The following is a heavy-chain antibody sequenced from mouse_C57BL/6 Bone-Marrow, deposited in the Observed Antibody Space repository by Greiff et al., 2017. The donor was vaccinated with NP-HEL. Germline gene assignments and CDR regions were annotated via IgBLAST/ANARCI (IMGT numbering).Heavy chain of an antibody. D-gene: IGHD2-4*01. J-gene: IGHJ2*01. CDR3: ARGDYDS. CDR1: GYTFTSYW. Sequence: QVQLQQSGAELVMPGASVKLSCKASGYTFTSYWMHWVKQRPGQGLEWIGEIDPSDSYTNYNQKFKGKSTLTVDKSSSTAYMQLSSLTSEDSAVYYCARGDYDSWGQGTTLTVSS. V-gene: IGHV1-69*01. CDR2: IDPSDSYT.